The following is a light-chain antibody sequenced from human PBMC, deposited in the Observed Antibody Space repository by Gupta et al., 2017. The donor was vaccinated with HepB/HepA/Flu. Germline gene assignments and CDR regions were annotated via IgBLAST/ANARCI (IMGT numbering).Light chain of an antibody. V-gene: IGLV3-25*03. CDR1: TLSRQY. CDR2: QDK. J-gene: IGLJ3*02. Sequence: SDELTQPPSVSVSPGQTARITCSGDTLSRQYTYWYQQRPGQAPILIIFQDKERPPGIPARFSASSSGTTASLTISDVQSEDAADYFCQSLDASGRVFGGGTKLTVL. CDR3: QSLDASGRV.